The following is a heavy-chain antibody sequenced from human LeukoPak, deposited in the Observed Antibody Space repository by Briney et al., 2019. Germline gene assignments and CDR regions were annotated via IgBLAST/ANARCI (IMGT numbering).Heavy chain of an antibody. Sequence: PGESLQISCKGSGSRFTSYWIGWVRQMPGKGLEWMGIIYPGDSDTRYSPSFQGQVTISADKSISTAYLQWSSLKASDTAMYYCARQEIRWSRGYFDYWGQGTLVTVSS. D-gene: IGHD4-23*01. J-gene: IGHJ4*02. CDR2: IYPGDSDT. CDR3: ARQEIRWSRGYFDY. V-gene: IGHV5-51*01. CDR1: GSRFTSYW.